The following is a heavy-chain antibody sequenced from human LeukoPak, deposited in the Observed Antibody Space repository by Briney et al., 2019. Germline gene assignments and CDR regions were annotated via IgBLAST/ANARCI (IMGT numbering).Heavy chain of an antibody. CDR3: AKKSTYYYDSSAIFFDY. V-gene: IGHV3-66*01. CDR2: IYSGGNT. CDR1: GFTVSTYY. Sequence: GGSLRLSCAASGFTVSTYYMSWVRQAPGKGLEWVSVIYSGGNTYHADSVKGRFTISGDNSKNRVNLQMNSLRPEDTAVYYCAKKSTYYYDSSAIFFDYWGQGTLVTVSS. D-gene: IGHD3-22*01. J-gene: IGHJ4*02.